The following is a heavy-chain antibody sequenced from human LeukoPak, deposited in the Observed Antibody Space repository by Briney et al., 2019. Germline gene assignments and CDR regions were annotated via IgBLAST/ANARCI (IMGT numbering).Heavy chain of an antibody. Sequence: GGSLRLSCAASGFTVSSNYMSWVRQAPGKGLEWVSVIYSGGSTYHADSVKGRFTISRDNSKNTLYLQMNSLRAEDTAVYYCARDQVVVPAAKDYYYYYGMDVWGQGTTVTVSS. CDR2: IYSGGST. D-gene: IGHD2-2*01. V-gene: IGHV3-53*01. J-gene: IGHJ6*02. CDR3: ARDQVVVPAAKDYYYYYGMDV. CDR1: GFTVSSNY.